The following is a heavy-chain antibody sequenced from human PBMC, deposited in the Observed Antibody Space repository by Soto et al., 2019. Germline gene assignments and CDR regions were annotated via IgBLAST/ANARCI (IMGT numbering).Heavy chain of an antibody. Sequence: GESLKISCKASEDIFTNYWIGWVRQMPGRGLEWMGIIYPGDSDTRYSPSFEGQVTFSVDKSINTAYLHLSTLKASDTAMFYCVRRRGYSSSGAFDYWAQGTLVTVSS. V-gene: IGHV5-51*01. J-gene: IGHJ4*02. CDR2: IYPGDSDT. CDR3: VRRRGYSSSGAFDY. D-gene: IGHD6-6*01. CDR1: EDIFTNYW.